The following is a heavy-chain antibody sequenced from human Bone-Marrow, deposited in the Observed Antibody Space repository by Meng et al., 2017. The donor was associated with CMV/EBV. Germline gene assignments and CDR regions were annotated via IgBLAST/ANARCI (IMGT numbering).Heavy chain of an antibody. D-gene: IGHD6-19*01. CDR3: ARDASGWYNWLYYFDY. CDR1: GFTFSSYS. CDR2: ISSSSYI. V-gene: IGHV3-21*01. Sequence: SGFTFSSYSMHWVRQAPGKGLEWVSSISSSSYIYYADSVKGRFTISRDNAKNSLYLQMNSLRAEDTAVYYCARDASGWYNWLYYFDYWGQGTLVTVSS. J-gene: IGHJ4*02.